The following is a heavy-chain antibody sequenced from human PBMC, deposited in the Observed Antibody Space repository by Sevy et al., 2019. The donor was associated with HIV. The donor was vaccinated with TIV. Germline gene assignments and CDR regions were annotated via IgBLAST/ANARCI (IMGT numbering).Heavy chain of an antibody. Sequence: GGSLRLSCAASGFTFSSYAMTWVRQAPGKGLEWVSLISGGGGSTFYADSGKGRFTISGDNSKNTLYLQMNSLRADDTAGYYCAKDGGYRSPSLANWGQGTLVTVSS. J-gene: IGHJ4*02. CDR2: ISGGGGST. CDR1: GFTFSSYA. V-gene: IGHV3-23*01. CDR3: AKDGGYRSPSLAN. D-gene: IGHD2-15*01.